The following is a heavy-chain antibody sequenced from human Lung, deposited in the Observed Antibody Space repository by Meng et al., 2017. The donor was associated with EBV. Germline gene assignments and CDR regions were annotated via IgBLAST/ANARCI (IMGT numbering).Heavy chain of an antibody. V-gene: IGHV1-3*01. J-gene: IGHJ4*02. Sequence: HVQLVQSGAEVKKPGASVKVSCKASGYSFTTYAMHWVRQATGQRLEWMGWINAGNGNTKYSEKFQSRVTITRDTAASTAYMELSSLRSEDTAVYYCARTGCSSSSCYDYWGQGTLVTVSS. CDR1: GYSFTTYA. CDR3: ARTGCSSSSCYDY. CDR2: INAGNGNT. D-gene: IGHD2-2*01.